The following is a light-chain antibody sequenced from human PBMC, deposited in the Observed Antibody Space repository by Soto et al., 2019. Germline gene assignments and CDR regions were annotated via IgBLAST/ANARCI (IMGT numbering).Light chain of an antibody. Sequence: EIVMTQSPATLSVSPGERATLSCRASQSVSSNLAWYQQKPGQAPRLLIYGTSTRVSGIPVRFSGSGSGTEFTLTISSLKSEDFAVYYCQQYNNWPPTYTFGQGTKLEIK. CDR3: QQYNNWPPTYT. CDR1: QSVSSN. J-gene: IGKJ2*01. CDR2: GTS. V-gene: IGKV3-15*01.